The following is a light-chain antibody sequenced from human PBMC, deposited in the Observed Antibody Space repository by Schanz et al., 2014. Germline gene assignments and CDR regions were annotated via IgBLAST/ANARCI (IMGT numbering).Light chain of an antibody. CDR3: SSYAGGALVL. V-gene: IGLV2-14*01. CDR2: DVS. CDR1: SSDVGGYNY. Sequence: QSALTQPASVSGSPGQSITISCTGTSSDVGGYNYVSWYQQHPGKAPKLMIYDVSERPSGVSNRFSGSKSGNTASLTISGLQAEDEADYYCSSYAGGALVLFGGGTKLTVL. J-gene: IGLJ2*01.